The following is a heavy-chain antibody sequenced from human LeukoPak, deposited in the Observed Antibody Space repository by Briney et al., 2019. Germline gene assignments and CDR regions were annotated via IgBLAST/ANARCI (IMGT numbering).Heavy chain of an antibody. CDR2: VKPDGSDK. CDR1: GFSFSSYW. D-gene: IGHD3-3*01. V-gene: IGHV3-7*01. CDR3: AARAHFGDVIGDY. Sequence: GGSLRLSCAASGFSFSSYWMNWVRQTPEKGLEWMANVKPDGSDKYYVNSVRGRFTISRDNARNSVYLQMNSLRVDDTAVYYCAARAHFGDVIGDYCGQRIRVIVSS. J-gene: IGHJ4*02.